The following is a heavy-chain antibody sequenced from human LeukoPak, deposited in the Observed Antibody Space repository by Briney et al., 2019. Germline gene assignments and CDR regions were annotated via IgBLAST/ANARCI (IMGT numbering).Heavy chain of an antibody. Sequence: GGSLRLSCAASGFTFSSYDMHWVRQATGKGLEWVSAIGTAGDTYYSGSVKGRFITSRENAKSSLYLQMNSLRVGDTALYYCTRGGRDGFDIWGQGTMVTVSS. CDR1: GFTFSSYD. CDR2: IGTAGDT. J-gene: IGHJ3*02. D-gene: IGHD2-15*01. V-gene: IGHV3-13*01. CDR3: TRGGRDGFDI.